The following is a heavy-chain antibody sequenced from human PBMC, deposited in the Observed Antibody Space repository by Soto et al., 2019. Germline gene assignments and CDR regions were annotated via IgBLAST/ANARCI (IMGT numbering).Heavy chain of an antibody. Sequence: QVQLVESGGGVVQPGRSLRLSCAASGFTFSSYGMHWVRQAPGKGLEWVAVIWYDGSNKYYADSVKGRFTISRDNSKNTLYLQMNSLRAEDTAVYYCARDYLVMPLRVIDYWGQGTLVTVSS. CDR1: GFTFSSYG. CDR2: IWYDGSNK. V-gene: IGHV3-33*01. CDR3: ARDYLVMPLRVIDY. D-gene: IGHD2-2*01. J-gene: IGHJ4*02.